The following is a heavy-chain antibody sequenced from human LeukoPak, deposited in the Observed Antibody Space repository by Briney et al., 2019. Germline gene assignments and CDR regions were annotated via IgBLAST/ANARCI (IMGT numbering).Heavy chain of an antibody. J-gene: IGHJ6*04. CDR1: GYTLTELS. CDR3: ATDPGYCGSTSCYPYGMDV. D-gene: IGHD2-2*03. V-gene: IGHV1-24*01. Sequence: GASVKVSCKVSGYTLTELSMHWVRQAPGKGLEWMGGFDPEDGETIYAQKFQGRVTMTEDTSTDTAYMELSSLRSEDTAVYYCATDPGYCGSTSCYPYGMDVWGKGTTVTVSS. CDR2: FDPEDGET.